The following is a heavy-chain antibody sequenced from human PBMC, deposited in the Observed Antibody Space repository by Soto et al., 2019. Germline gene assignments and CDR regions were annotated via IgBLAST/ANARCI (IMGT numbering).Heavy chain of an antibody. J-gene: IGHJ5*02. Sequence: ASMSLAISVSVCSIISYYWSWIRPPHGKGREWIGYIYYSGSTNYNPHLKSRGTISVDTSKNQLSLKLSSVTAADTAVYYCARYPAAAGIMLGFDPWGQGSWVNVSA. D-gene: IGHD6-13*01. CDR3: ARYPAAAGIMLGFDP. CDR1: VCSIISYY. V-gene: IGHV4-59*01. CDR2: IYYSGST.